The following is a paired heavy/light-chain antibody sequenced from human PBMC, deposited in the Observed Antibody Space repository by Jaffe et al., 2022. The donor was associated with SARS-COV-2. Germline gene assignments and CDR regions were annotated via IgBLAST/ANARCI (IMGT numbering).Heavy chain of an antibody. J-gene: IGHJ6*02. Sequence: QVQLVQSGGEVEKPGASVKVTCKASGYTFSDYYIHWVRQAPGEGLEWMGRINPNSGGANYGQKFQGRVTMTRDTSISTVYMELSRLRSDDTAVYYCARAPTYGYGYDYYGMDVWGQGTTVTVSS. CDR1: GYTFSDYY. CDR3: ARAPTYGYGYDYYGMDV. CDR2: INPNSGGA. D-gene: IGHD5-18*01. V-gene: IGHV1-2*06.
Light chain of an antibody. V-gene: IGKV1-39*01. CDR1: QSIPTY. CDR3: QQTYSTPLA. CDR2: AAS. Sequence: DIQMTQSPSSLSASVGDSVTITCRASQSIPTYLNWYQQKPGKAPNLLIYAASSLQSGVPSRFSGSGSGTDFTLTISSLQPEDFATYYCQQTYSTPLAFGQGTKVEIK. J-gene: IGKJ1*01.